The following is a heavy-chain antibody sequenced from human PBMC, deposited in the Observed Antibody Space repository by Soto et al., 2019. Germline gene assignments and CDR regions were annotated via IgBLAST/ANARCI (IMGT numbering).Heavy chain of an antibody. CDR2: ISGSGGST. J-gene: IGHJ5*02. CDR1: GFTFSSYA. Sequence: HPGGSLRLSCADSGFTFSSYAMSWVRQAPGKGLEWVSAISGSGGSTYYADSVKGRFTISRDNSKNTLYLQMNSLRAEDTAVYYCAKVQAAAGPNWFDPWGQGTLVTVSS. D-gene: IGHD6-13*01. CDR3: AKVQAAAGPNWFDP. V-gene: IGHV3-23*01.